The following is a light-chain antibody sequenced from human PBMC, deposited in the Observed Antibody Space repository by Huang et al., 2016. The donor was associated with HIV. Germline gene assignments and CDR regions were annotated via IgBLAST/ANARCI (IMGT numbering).Light chain of an antibody. V-gene: IGKV3-11*01. CDR2: DAA. CDR3: QQRSNRPLT. Sequence: EIVLTQSPATLSLSPGERATLSCRASQSVNTFLAWDQQKPGQAPRRLIYDAANRATGIPARFSGSGAGTDFTLTISSLEPEDFAVYYCQQRSNRPLTFGGGTKVEIK. J-gene: IGKJ4*01. CDR1: QSVNTF.